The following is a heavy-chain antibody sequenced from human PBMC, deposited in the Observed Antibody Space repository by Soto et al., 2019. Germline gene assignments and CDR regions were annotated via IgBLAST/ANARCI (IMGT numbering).Heavy chain of an antibody. Sequence: QVQLVESGGGVVQPGKSLRLSCVASGFSFGTSGMHWVRQAPGKGLEWISGIWLDGSERYYRDSVKGRFTISRDNSKNTLFLQMHSLRAEDTAVYFCARDASGTTSFLVSWGQGTLVTVSS. D-gene: IGHD1-1*01. J-gene: IGHJ5*01. CDR3: ARDASGTTSFLVS. CDR1: GFSFGTSG. V-gene: IGHV3-33*01. CDR2: IWLDGSER.